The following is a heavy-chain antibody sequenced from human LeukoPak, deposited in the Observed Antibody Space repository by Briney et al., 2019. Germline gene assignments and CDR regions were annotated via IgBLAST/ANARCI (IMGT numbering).Heavy chain of an antibody. D-gene: IGHD3-3*01. CDR3: ARARYDFWSGYYTIYYFDY. V-gene: IGHV1-2*02. Sequence: ASVKVSCKASGYTFTGYYMHWVRQAPGQGLEWMGWINPNSGGTNYAQKFQGRVTMTRDTSISTAYMELSRLRSDGTAVYYCARARYDFWSGYYTIYYFDYWGQGTLVTVSS. J-gene: IGHJ4*02. CDR2: INPNSGGT. CDR1: GYTFTGYY.